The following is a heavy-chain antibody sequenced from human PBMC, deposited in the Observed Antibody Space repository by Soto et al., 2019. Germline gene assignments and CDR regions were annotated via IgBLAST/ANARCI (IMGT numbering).Heavy chain of an antibody. Sequence: GAPVNVSCEASGGTFRSYYSRWVEQAPSPGLELMGGIIPIFGTANYAQKFQGRVTITADESTSTAYMERSSLRSEDTAVYYCAREGIAAAGPWSPSLNFDYWGQGTRVTVSS. D-gene: IGHD6-13*01. J-gene: IGHJ4*02. CDR2: IIPIFGTA. CDR1: GGTFRSYY. V-gene: IGHV1-69*01. CDR3: AREGIAAAGPWSPSLNFDY.